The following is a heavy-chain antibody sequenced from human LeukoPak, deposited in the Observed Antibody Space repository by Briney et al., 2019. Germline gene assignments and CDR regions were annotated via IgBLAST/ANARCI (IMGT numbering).Heavy chain of an antibody. CDR3: ARRINYYASSGYYYVRYFDS. Sequence: GGSLRLSCAASGFTFSSYWMYWVRQAPGKGPVWVARINTDGSSLNYADSVKGRFTISRDNAKNTLYLQMNSLGAEDTAVYYCARRINYYASSGYYYVRYFDSWAREPWSPSPQ. D-gene: IGHD3-22*01. V-gene: IGHV3-74*01. CDR1: GFTFSSYW. CDR2: INTDGSSL. J-gene: IGHJ4*02.